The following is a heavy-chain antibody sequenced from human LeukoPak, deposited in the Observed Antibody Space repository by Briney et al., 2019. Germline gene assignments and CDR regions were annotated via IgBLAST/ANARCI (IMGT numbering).Heavy chain of an antibody. CDR1: GYSFTSYW. D-gene: IGHD6-19*01. V-gene: IGHV5-51*01. CDR2: IYPGDSDT. J-gene: IGHJ4*02. CDR3: ARIYKSGWQLMYYFDY. Sequence: GESLKISCKGSGYSFTSYWIGWVRQMPGKGLEWMGIIYPGDSDTRYSPSFQGQVTISADKSISTAYLQWSSLKASDTAMYYCARIYKSGWQLMYYFDYWGQGTLVTVSS.